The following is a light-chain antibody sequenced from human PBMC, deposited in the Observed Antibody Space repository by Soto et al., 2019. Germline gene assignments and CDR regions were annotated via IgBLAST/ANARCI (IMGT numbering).Light chain of an antibody. CDR2: GNN. Sequence: QSVLTQPPSASGTPGQRVTISCSGSSSNIGSNYVYWYQQLPGTAPKLLIYGNNQRPSGVPDRFSGSKSGTSASLAISGLRSEYEGDYYCAAWDDSLRGRVFGGGTQLTVL. J-gene: IGLJ3*02. CDR3: AAWDDSLRGRV. V-gene: IGLV1-47*01. CDR1: SSNIGSNY.